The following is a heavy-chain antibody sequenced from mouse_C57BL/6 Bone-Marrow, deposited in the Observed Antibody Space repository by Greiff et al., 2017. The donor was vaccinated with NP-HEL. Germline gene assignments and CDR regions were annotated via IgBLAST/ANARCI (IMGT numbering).Heavy chain of an antibody. CDR2: IFPGSGST. J-gene: IGHJ4*01. V-gene: IGHV1-75*01. CDR1: GYTFTDYY. Sequence: VKLQESGPELVKPGASVKISCKASGYTFTDYYINWVKQRPGQGLEWIGWIFPGSGSTYYNEKFKGKATLTVDKSSSTAYMLLSSLTSEDSAVYFCARGLDSSGYYYAMDYWGQGTSVTVSS. D-gene: IGHD3-2*02. CDR3: ARGLDSSGYYYAMDY.